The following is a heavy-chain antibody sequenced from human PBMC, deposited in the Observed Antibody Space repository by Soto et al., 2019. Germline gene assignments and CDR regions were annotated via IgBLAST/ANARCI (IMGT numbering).Heavy chain of an antibody. CDR2: ISGSGGST. CDR3: ADLFCDFIWGSYRSPMDV. V-gene: IGHV3-23*01. J-gene: IGHJ6*03. CDR1: GFTFSSYA. D-gene: IGHD3-16*02. Sequence: EVQLLESGGGLVQPGGTLRLSCAASGFTFSSYAMSWVRQAPGKGVDCVSAISGSGGSTYYAESVKGRFTISRDNSKNILYLQMNSLRAEDTAVYYCADLFCDFIWGSYRSPMDVWGKGTTVAVSS.